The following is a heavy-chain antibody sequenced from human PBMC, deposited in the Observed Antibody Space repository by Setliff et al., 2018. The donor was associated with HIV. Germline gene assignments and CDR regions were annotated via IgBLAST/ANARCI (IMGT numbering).Heavy chain of an antibody. D-gene: IGHD3-22*01. CDR3: AREDYYDSSGDALDI. CDR2: IYISGST. V-gene: IGHV4-61*02. J-gene: IGHJ3*02. CDR1: GGSISSSSYY. Sequence: SETLSLTCTVSGGSISSSSYYWSWIRQSAGKGLEWIGRIYISGSTNYNPSLKSRVTISLDTSRNQFSLKLNSVTAADTAVYYCAREDYYDSSGDALDIWGQGTKVTVSS.